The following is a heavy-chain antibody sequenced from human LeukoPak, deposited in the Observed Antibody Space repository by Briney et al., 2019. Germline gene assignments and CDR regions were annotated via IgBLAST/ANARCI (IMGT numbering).Heavy chain of an antibody. CDR2: IYYSGST. V-gene: IGHV4-39*07. J-gene: IGHJ4*02. D-gene: IGHD2-8*02. CDR3: ASNYPPDRLVLGY. CDR1: GGSISSSSYY. Sequence: PSETLSLTCTVSGGSISSSSYYWGWIRQPPGKGLEWIGSIYYSGSTYYNPSLKSRVTISVDTSKNQFSLKLSPVTAADTAVYYCASNYPPDRLVLGYWGQGTLVTVSS.